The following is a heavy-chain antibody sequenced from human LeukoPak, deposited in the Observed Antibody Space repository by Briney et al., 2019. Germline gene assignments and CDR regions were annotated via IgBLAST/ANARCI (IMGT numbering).Heavy chain of an antibody. J-gene: IGHJ4*02. D-gene: IGHD3-10*01. CDR2: MNPNSGNT. CDR3: AIVLTPPLCYFDY. Sequence: ASVKVSCKAPGYTFTSYDINWVRQATGQGLEWMGWMNPNSGNTGYAQKFQGRVTMTRNTSISTAYMELSSLRSEDTAVYYCAIVLTPPLCYFDYWGQGTLVTVSS. V-gene: IGHV1-8*01. CDR1: GYTFTSYD.